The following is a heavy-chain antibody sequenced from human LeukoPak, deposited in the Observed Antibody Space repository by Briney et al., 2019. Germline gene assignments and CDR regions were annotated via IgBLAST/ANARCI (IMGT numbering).Heavy chain of an antibody. V-gene: IGHV3-7*01. J-gene: IGHJ4*02. CDR1: GFRFSSYW. Sequence: PGGSLRLSCEASGFRFSSYWMSWVRQAPSEELEWVATIKQYGSEKYYVDSVKGRFTISSDTSKNTLYLQMNSLRAEDTAVYYCARDLSPVVRASPMGYWGQGTLVTVSS. CDR3: ARDLSPVVRASPMGY. D-gene: IGHD3-10*01. CDR2: IKQYGSEK.